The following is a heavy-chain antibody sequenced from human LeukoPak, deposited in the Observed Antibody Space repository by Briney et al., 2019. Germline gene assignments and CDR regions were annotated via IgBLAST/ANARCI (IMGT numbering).Heavy chain of an antibody. J-gene: IGHJ4*02. CDR1: GGSSSGYY. V-gene: IGHV4-34*01. Sequence: SETLSLTCAVYGGSSSGYYWSWIRQPPGKGLEWIGEINHSGSPTYNPSLKSRVAISVDTSKNQFSLKLSSVTAADTAVYYCARVGIDSSAPSALDYWGQGTLVTVSS. CDR2: INHSGSP. CDR3: ARVGIDSSAPSALDY. D-gene: IGHD3-22*01.